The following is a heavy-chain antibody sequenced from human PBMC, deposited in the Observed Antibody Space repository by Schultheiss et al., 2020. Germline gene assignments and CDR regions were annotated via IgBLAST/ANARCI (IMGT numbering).Heavy chain of an antibody. V-gene: IGHV3-21*01. Sequence: GGSLRLSCAASGFTFSSYSMNWVRQAPGKGLEWVSSISSSSSYIYYADSVKGRFTISRDNAKNSLYLQMNSLRAEDTAVYYCAKDQAGYCFSSNCFNGMDVWGQGTTVTVS. D-gene: IGHD2-2*03. CDR1: GFTFSSYS. CDR3: AKDQAGYCFSSNCFNGMDV. CDR2: ISSSSSYI. J-gene: IGHJ6*02.